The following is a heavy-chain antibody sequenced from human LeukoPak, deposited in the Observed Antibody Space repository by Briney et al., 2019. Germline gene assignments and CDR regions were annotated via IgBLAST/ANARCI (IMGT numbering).Heavy chain of an antibody. CDR2: ISSSGSPI. J-gene: IGHJ6*03. CDR1: GFTFSDYY. V-gene: IGHV3-11*04. Sequence: PGGSLRLSCVASGFTFSDYYMSWIRQAPGKVLEWVAYISSSGSPIYYADSVEGRFTISRDNAKSSLYLQMNSLRAEDAAVYYCARDPYSGSYGADYYYYMDVWGKGTTVTISS. CDR3: ARDPYSGSYGADYYYYMDV. D-gene: IGHD1-26*01.